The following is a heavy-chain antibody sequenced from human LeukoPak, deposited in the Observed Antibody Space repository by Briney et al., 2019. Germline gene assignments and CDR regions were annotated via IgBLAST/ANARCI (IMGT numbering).Heavy chain of an antibody. CDR1: GYTFTGYY. Sequence: ASVKVSCKASGYTFTGYYMHWVRQAPGQRLEWMGWINPNSGGTNYAQKFQGWVTMTRDTSISTAYMGLSRLRSDDTAVYYCARGVDSSSWYPWYYYGMDVWGQGTTVTVS. CDR3: ARGVDSSSWYPWYYYGMDV. D-gene: IGHD6-13*01. J-gene: IGHJ6*02. CDR2: INPNSGGT. V-gene: IGHV1-2*04.